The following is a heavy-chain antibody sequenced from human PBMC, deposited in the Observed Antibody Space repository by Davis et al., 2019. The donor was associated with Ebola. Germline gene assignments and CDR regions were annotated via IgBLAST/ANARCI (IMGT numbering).Heavy chain of an antibody. J-gene: IGHJ6*02. CDR1: GYTFTSYY. CDR3: ARDLNIVVQPSNFEWGMDV. V-gene: IGHV1-46*01. D-gene: IGHD2-21*01. CDR2: INPSGDST. Sequence: AASVKVSCKASGYTFTSYYMHWVRQAPGQRLEWMGIINPSGDSTSYAQKFQGRVTMTRDTSTSTVYMELSSLRSEDTAVYYCARDLNIVVQPSNFEWGMDVWGQGTTVTVSS.